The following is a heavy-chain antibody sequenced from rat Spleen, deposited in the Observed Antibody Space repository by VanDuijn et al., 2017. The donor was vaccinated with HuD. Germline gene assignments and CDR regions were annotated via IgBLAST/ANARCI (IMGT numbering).Heavy chain of an antibody. CDR1: GFTFSDYY. J-gene: IGHJ2*01. CDR2: ITHIGATS. D-gene: IGHD5-1*01. CDR3: TRENWVFDY. V-gene: IGHV5-31*01. Sequence: EVQLMESGGGLVQPGKSLKLSCAASGFTFSDYYMAWVRQAPTKGLEWIATITHIGATSYSTDSVKGRFPISREDGRSPLYLQMNSLRSEDTATYYCTRENWVFDYWGQGVMVTVSS.